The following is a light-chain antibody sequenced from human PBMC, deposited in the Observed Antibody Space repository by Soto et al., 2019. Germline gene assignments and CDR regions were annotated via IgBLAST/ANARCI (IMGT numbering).Light chain of an antibody. J-gene: IGKJ1*01. CDR2: GAS. Sequence: EIVMTQSPVTLSVSPGERATLSCRASQSVGINLDWYQQKPGQAPRLLIYGASTRATGIPARFSGSGSGTEFTLTISSLQSEDSAVYYCQQCDNWLRTFGQGTKVEIK. V-gene: IGKV3-15*01. CDR1: QSVGIN. CDR3: QQCDNWLRT.